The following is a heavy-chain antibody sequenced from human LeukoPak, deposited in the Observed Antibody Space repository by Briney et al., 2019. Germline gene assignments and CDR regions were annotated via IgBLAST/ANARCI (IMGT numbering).Heavy chain of an antibody. CDR3: ARGVGYRLDY. J-gene: IGHJ4*02. CDR2: ISYDGSNK. Sequence: PGRSLRLSCAASGFTFSNYAMRWVRQAPGKGLEWVAIISYDGSNKYYADSVKGRFTISRDNSKNTLYLQMISLRSEDTAVYYCARGVGYRLDYWGQGSLVTVSS. D-gene: IGHD5-12*01. V-gene: IGHV3-30-3*01. CDR1: GFTFSNYA.